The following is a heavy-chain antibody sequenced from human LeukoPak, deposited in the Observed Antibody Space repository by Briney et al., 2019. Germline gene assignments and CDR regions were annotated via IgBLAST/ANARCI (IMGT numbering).Heavy chain of an antibody. D-gene: IGHD3-3*01. J-gene: IGHJ6*03. Sequence: SETLSLTCAVYGGSFSGYYWSWIRQPPGKGLEWIGEINHSRSTNYNPSLKSRVTISVDTSKNQFSLKLSSVTAADTAVYYCARGSPHYDFWSGYYNRPSDYYYYYMDVWGKGTTVTVSS. CDR1: GGSFSGYY. V-gene: IGHV4-34*01. CDR2: INHSRST. CDR3: ARGSPHYDFWSGYYNRPSDYYYYYMDV.